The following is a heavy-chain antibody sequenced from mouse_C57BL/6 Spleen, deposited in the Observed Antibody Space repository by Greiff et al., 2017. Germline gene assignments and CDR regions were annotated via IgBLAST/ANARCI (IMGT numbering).Heavy chain of an antibody. D-gene: IGHD3-2*02. CDR3: ARRQLRLHFDY. V-gene: IGHV3-6*01. CDR1: GYSITSGYY. CDR2: ISYDGSN. Sequence: EVQLQQSGPGLVKPSQSLSLTCSVTGYSITSGYYWNWIRQFPGNKLEWMGYISYDGSNNYNPSLKNRISITRDTSKNQFFLKLNSVTTEDTATYYCARRQLRLHFDYWGQGTTLTVSS. J-gene: IGHJ2*01.